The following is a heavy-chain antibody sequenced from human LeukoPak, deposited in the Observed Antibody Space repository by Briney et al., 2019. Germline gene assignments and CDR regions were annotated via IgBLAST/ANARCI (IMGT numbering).Heavy chain of an antibody. CDR1: GGTFSSYT. V-gene: IGHV1-69*06. CDR3: ARETGAYYYDSSGYYYVGAFDI. Sequence: GASVKVSCKASGGTFSSYTISWVRQAPGQGLEWMGGIIPIFGTADYAQKFQGRVTITADKSTSTAYMELSSLRSEDTAVYYCARETGAYYYDSSGYYYVGAFDIWGQGTMVTVSS. CDR2: IIPIFGTA. D-gene: IGHD3-22*01. J-gene: IGHJ3*02.